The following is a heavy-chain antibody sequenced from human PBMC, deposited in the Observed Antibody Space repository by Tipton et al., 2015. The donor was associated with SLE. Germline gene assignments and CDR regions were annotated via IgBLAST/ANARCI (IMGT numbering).Heavy chain of an antibody. CDR3: ATSAAPSFFDY. CDR1: GGSFSGYY. CDR2: INYSGST. J-gene: IGHJ4*02. Sequence: TLSLTCAVYGGSFSGYYWSWIRQPPGKGLEWIGEINYSGSTNYNPSLKSRVTISVDTSKNQFSLKLSSVTAADTAVYYCATSAAPSFFDYWGQGTLVTVSS. D-gene: IGHD6-6*01. V-gene: IGHV4-34*01.